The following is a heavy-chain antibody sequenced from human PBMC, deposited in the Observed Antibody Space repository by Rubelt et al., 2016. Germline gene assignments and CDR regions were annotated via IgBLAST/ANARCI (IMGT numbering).Heavy chain of an antibody. J-gene: IGHJ5*02. CDR1: GGSISSSSYY. CDR3: ARAQRMSIAARPNWFDP. D-gene: IGHD6-6*01. Sequence: QLQLQEPGPGLVKPSETLSLTCTVSGGSISSSSYYWGWIRQPPGKGLEWIGSIYYSGSTYYNPSRKGRVTCSFDTPKNQFSLKLGSVTAADTAVYYCARAQRMSIAARPNWFDPWGQGTLVTVSS. V-gene: IGHV4-39*07. CDR2: IYYSGST.